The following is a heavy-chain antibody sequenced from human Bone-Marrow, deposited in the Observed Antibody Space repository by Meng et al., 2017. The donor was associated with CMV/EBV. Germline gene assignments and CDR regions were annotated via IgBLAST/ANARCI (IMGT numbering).Heavy chain of an antibody. CDR2: INTATRNP. Sequence: SGYSFTTYAMTWVRQAPGQGLEWMGWINTATRNPTYAQGFRGRFVFSLDTSVSTAYLQINSLEAADTAVYYCARPSGFCSGGHCYPDYWGQGTLVTVSS. V-gene: IGHV7-4-1*02. J-gene: IGHJ4*02. CDR1: GYSFTTYA. D-gene: IGHD2-15*01. CDR3: ARPSGFCSGGHCYPDY.